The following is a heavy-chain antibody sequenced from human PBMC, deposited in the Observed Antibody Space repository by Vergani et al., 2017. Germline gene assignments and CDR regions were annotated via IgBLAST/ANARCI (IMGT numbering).Heavy chain of an antibody. CDR1: GFTFSSYS. CDR3: ARAYPYYDGSGYQLGPTYYFDY. V-gene: IGHV3-48*04. Sequence: EVQLVESGGGLVQPGGSLRLSCAASGFTFSSYSMNWVRQAPGKGLEWVSYISSSSSTIYYADSVKGRFTISRDNAKNSLYLQMNSRRAEDTAVYYFARAYPYYDGSGYQLGPTYYFDYWGQGTLVTVSS. J-gene: IGHJ4*02. CDR2: ISSSSSTI. D-gene: IGHD3-22*01.